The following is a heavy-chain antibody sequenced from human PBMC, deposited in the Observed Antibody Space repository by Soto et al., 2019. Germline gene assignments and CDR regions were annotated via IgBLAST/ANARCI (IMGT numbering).Heavy chain of an antibody. CDR1: GYSFDSYW. V-gene: IGHV5-10-1*01. Sequence: GESLKISCSGSGYSFDSYWISWVRQMPGQGLEWMAKINPINSYTAYNPSFQGHVTVSADKSISTAYLQWSGLKASDTAMYYCARHYTTSSAADYWGQGTLVTVSS. D-gene: IGHD6-6*01. J-gene: IGHJ4*02. CDR2: INPINSYT. CDR3: ARHYTTSSAADY.